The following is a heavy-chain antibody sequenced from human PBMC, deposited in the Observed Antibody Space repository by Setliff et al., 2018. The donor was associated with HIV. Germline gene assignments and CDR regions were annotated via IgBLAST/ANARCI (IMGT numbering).Heavy chain of an antibody. Sequence: GASVKVSCKASGGPFSSYSITWVRQAPGQGLEWMGRIIPMFSIPNYSQRFQGRVTITADTSTSTAYMELRSLRSDDTAVYYCARPTYYNFWSGSNYFDYWGQGTLVTVSS. J-gene: IGHJ4*02. CDR1: GGPFSSYS. CDR2: IIPMFSIP. D-gene: IGHD3-3*01. CDR3: ARPTYYNFWSGSNYFDY. V-gene: IGHV1-69*02.